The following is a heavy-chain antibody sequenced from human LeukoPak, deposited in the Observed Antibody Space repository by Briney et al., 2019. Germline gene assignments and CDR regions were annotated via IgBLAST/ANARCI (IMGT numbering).Heavy chain of an antibody. D-gene: IGHD5-18*01. J-gene: IGHJ4*02. CDR3: TRAQYSGYSYGYGFDY. CDR1: GFTFSSYG. CDR2: IRSKAYGGTT. V-gene: IGHV3-49*03. Sequence: PGGSLRLSCAASGFTFSSYGMSWFRQAPEKGLEWVGFIRSKAYGGTTEYAASVKGRFTISRDDSKSIAYVQMNSLNTEDTAVYYCTRAQYSGYSYGYGFDYWGQGTLVTVSS.